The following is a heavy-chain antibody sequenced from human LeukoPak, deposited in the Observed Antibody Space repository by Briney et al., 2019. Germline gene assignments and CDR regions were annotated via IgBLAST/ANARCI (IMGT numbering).Heavy chain of an antibody. CDR3: ARESSGSPYYFDY. CDR2: IYYSGST. D-gene: IGHD1-26*01. J-gene: IGHJ4*02. CDR1: GGSISSYY. V-gene: IGHV4-59*01. Sequence: PSETLSLTCTVSGGSISSYYWGWIRQPPGKGLEWIGYIYYSGSTNYNPSLKSRVTISVDTSKNQFSLKLSSVTAADTAVYYCARESSGSPYYFDYWGQGTLVTVSS.